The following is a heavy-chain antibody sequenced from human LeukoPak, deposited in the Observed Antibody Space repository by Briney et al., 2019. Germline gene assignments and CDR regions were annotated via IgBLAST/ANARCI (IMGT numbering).Heavy chain of an antibody. D-gene: IGHD6-19*01. CDR3: ARETVACKFDY. Sequence: GGSLRLSCAASGFTFSDYYISWIRQAPGKGLEWVSDISPSGDIIYYADSVKGRFIISRDYAKESLHLQMNSLRVEDSAVYYCARETVACKFDYWGQGTQVTVSS. J-gene: IGHJ4*02. V-gene: IGHV3-11*01. CDR2: ISPSGDII. CDR1: GFTFSDYY.